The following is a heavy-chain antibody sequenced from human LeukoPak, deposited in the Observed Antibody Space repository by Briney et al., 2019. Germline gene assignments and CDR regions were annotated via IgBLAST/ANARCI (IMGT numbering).Heavy chain of an antibody. CDR2: IKQDGSEI. CDR3: ARGAAAGTSVGGYFDY. J-gene: IGHJ4*02. Sequence: PGRSLRLSCAVSGFTVSSNYMSWVRQPPGKGLEWVANIKQDGSEIHYVDSVKGRFTISRDNAKNSLYLLVNSLRAKDTAVYYCARGAAAGTSVGGYFDYWGQGTLVTVSS. CDR1: GFTVSSNY. D-gene: IGHD6-13*01. V-gene: IGHV3-7*01.